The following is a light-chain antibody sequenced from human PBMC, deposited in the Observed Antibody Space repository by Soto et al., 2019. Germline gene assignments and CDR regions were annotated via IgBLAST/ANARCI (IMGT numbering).Light chain of an antibody. Sequence: EIVLTQSPATLSLFPGERATLSCRASQSVSSYLAWYQQKPGQAPRLLLYDASNRATGIPARFSGSGSGTDFTLTISSLEPEDFAVYYCQQRSNWITFGQGTRLDIQ. J-gene: IGKJ5*01. V-gene: IGKV3-11*01. CDR2: DAS. CDR1: QSVSSY. CDR3: QQRSNWIT.